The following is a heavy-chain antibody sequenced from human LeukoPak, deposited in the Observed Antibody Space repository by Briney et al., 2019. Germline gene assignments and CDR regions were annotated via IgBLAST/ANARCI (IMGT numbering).Heavy chain of an antibody. D-gene: IGHD3-22*01. CDR1: GFTFEDYA. CDR3: AKANYYDSSGYYRFDY. J-gene: IGHJ4*02. V-gene: IGHV3-9*01. Sequence: GGSLRLSCAASGFTFEDYAMYWVRQAPGKGLEWVSSINWNSGTIDYADSVKGRFTISRDNAKNPLYLQMNSLRAEDTALYFCAKANYYDSSGYYRFDYWGQGTLVTVSS. CDR2: INWNSGTI.